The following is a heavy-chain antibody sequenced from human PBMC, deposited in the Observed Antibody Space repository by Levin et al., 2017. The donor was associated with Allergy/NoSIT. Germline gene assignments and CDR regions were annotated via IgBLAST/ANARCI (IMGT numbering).Heavy chain of an antibody. Sequence: SQTLSLTCTVSGGSISSDYWTWIRPPPGKGLEWIGYIYYTGSTKYNPSLESRLTISLDTSKSQFSLRLRSVTAADTAVYYWARGKRTMFGLIFFDLWGQGTLVTVSS. J-gene: IGHJ4*02. D-gene: IGHD3/OR15-3a*01. CDR3: ARGKRTMFGLIFFDL. CDR2: IYYTGST. CDR1: GGSISSDY. V-gene: IGHV4-59*01.